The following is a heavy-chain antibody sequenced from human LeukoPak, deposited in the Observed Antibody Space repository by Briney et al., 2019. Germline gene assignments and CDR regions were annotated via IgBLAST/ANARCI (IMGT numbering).Heavy chain of an antibody. J-gene: IGHJ3*02. CDR1: GYTFTSYA. CDR2: INAGNGNT. CDR3: ARDSLSRPPRRFGESVPDAFDI. D-gene: IGHD3-10*01. V-gene: IGHV1-3*01. Sequence: ASVKVSCKASGYTFTSYAMHWVRQAPGQRLEWMGWINAGNGNTKYSQKFQGRVTITRDTSASTAYMELSSLRSEDTAVYYCARDSLSRPPRRFGESVPDAFDIWGQGTMVTVSS.